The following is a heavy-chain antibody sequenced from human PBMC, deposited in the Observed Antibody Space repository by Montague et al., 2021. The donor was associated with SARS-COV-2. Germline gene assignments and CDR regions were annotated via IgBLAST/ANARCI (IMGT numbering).Heavy chain of an antibody. CDR1: GGSFSDYH. CDR2: INHGGST. J-gene: IGHJ3*02. Sequence: SETLSLTCAVYGGSFSDYHWTWIRQSPGEGLEWIGQINHGGSTKYNPSLKSRVTISVDTSKDQFSLKLNSVTATDTAVYYCARLESTRGVIIRGAFHIWGQGTKVTVSS. D-gene: IGHD3-10*01. V-gene: IGHV4-34*01. CDR3: ARLESTRGVIIRGAFHI.